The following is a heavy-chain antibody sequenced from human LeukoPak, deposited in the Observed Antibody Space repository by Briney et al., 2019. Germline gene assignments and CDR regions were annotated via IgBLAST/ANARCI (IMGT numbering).Heavy chain of an antibody. V-gene: IGHV4-39*07. CDR3: ARGGIFGVVIPPRYGMDV. D-gene: IGHD3-3*01. J-gene: IGHJ6*02. CDR2: IYYSGRS. Sequence: PSETLSLTCTVSGASVSGTNYYWGWIRQPPGKGLEWIGSIYYSGRSYFNPSLKSRVTLSVDTSKNQFSLKLSSVTAADTAVYYCARGGIFGVVIPPRYGMDVWGQGTTVTVSS. CDR1: GASVSGTNYY.